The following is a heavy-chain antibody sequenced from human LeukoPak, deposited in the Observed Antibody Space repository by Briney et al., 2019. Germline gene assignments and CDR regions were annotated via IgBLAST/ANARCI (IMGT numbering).Heavy chain of an antibody. D-gene: IGHD2-15*01. CDR1: GFTFSSYW. CDR2: IKQDGSEK. V-gene: IGHV3-7*01. Sequence: PGGSLRLSCAASGFTFSSYWMSWVRQAPGKGLEWVANIKQDGSEKYYVDSVKGRFTISRDNAKNSLYLQMNSLRAEDTAVYYCAREVKKRCKEYCSGGSYDAFDIWGQGTMVTVSS. J-gene: IGHJ3*02. CDR3: AREVKKRCKEYCSGGSYDAFDI.